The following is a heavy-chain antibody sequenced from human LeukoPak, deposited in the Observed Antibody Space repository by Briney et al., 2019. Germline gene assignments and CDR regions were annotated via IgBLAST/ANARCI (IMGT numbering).Heavy chain of an antibody. CDR2: INPINGDT. CDR3: ASKGAGHCYDASCMGSFDL. J-gene: IGHJ3*01. D-gene: IGHD2-15*01. V-gene: IGHV1-2*02. CDR1: GYPFIDYY. Sequence: GASVQVSCKASGYPFIDYYLHWVRQAPGQGLEWMGCINPINGDTNSAQNFQGRVIMTRDTSITTAYMELSRLKSDDTALYYCASKGAGHCYDASCMGSFDLWGQGATVAVSS.